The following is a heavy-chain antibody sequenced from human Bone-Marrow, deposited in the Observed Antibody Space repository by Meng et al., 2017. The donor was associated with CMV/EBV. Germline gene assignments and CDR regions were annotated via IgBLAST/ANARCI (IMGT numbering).Heavy chain of an antibody. CDR1: GFTFSSYS. J-gene: IGHJ4*02. D-gene: IGHD3-22*01. CDR2: ISSSSSYI. Sequence: GESLKISCAASGFTFSSYSMNWVRQAPGKGLEWVSSISSSSSYIYYADSVKGRFTISRDNAKNSLYLQMNSLRAEDTAVYYCARDESPENYCDSSGYYYRNVYFDYWGQGTLVTVSS. CDR3: ARDESPENYCDSSGYYYRNVYFDY. V-gene: IGHV3-21*01.